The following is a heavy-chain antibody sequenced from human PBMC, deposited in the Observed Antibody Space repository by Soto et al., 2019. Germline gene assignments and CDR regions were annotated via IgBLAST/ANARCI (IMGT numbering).Heavy chain of an antibody. J-gene: IGHJ6*03. CDR1: GFTFSDYS. CDR2: ISSGGLST. Sequence: EVQLLASGGGLVQPGGSLRLSCAASGFTFSDYSMNWVRQAPGRGLEWVSTISSGGLSTYFADSVQGRFTISRDNSNEKVYLQMNNLRADDTAVYFCSKAPGDYYYMDVWGKGTTVTVSS. V-gene: IGHV3-23*01. CDR3: SKAPGDYYYMDV.